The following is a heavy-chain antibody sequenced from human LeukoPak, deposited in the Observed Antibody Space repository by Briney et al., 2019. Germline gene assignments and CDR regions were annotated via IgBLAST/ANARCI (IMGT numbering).Heavy chain of an antibody. Sequence: GASVKVSCKASGYTFTSYGISWVRQAPGQGLEWMGWISAYNGNTNYPQKLQGRVTMTTDTSTSTAYMELRSLRSDDTAVYYCARVPTPRRRGPPDYWGQGTLVTVSS. CDR3: ARVPTPRRRGPPDY. CDR1: GYTFTSYG. CDR2: ISAYNGNT. V-gene: IGHV1-18*01. J-gene: IGHJ4*02. D-gene: IGHD3-10*01.